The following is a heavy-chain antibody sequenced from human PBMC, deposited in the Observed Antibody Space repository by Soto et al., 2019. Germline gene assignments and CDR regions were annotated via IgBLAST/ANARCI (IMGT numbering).Heavy chain of an antibody. CDR1: GGSFSGYY. Sequence: SETLSLTCAVYGGSFSGYYWSWIRQPPGKGLEWIGEINHSGSTNYNPSLKSRVTISVDTSKNQFSLKLSSVTAADTAVYYCAREAREYYDILTDRDYYYYGMDVWGQGTTVTVSS. J-gene: IGHJ6*02. D-gene: IGHD3-9*01. V-gene: IGHV4-34*01. CDR2: INHSGST. CDR3: AREAREYYDILTDRDYYYYGMDV.